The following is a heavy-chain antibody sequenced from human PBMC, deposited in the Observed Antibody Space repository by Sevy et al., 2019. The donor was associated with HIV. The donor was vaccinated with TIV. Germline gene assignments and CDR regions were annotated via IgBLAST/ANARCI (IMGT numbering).Heavy chain of an antibody. Sequence: SETLSLTCAVYSESFRRYYWNWIRQSPEKGLEWIGEINHSGTTNYNPSLKSRDTISVDPSRNQFSLKLNSVTAADTAVYYCASDSGTYTYYFDYWGQGTPVTVSS. CDR2: INHSGTT. J-gene: IGHJ4*02. D-gene: IGHD1-26*01. V-gene: IGHV4-34*01. CDR1: SESFRRYY. CDR3: ASDSGTYTYYFDY.